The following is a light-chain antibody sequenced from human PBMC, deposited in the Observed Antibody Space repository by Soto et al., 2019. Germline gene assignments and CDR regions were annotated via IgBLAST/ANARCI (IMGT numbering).Light chain of an antibody. CDR1: QSISSW. J-gene: IGKJ4*01. CDR3: QQYNTYSLT. Sequence: DIQMTQSPSTLSASVGDGVTITCRASQSISSWLAWYQQKPGKAPKLLIYKASTLQTGVPSRFSGSGSGTEFTLTISSLQPDDFATYYCQQYNTYSLTFGGGTKVEIK. CDR2: KAS. V-gene: IGKV1-5*03.